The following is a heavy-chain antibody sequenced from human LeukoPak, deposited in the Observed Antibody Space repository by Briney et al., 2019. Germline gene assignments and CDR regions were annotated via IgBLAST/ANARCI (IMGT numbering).Heavy chain of an antibody. V-gene: IGHV4-34*01. D-gene: IGHD5-18*01. CDR3: ARGYSYGSLDAFDI. CDR2: INHSGST. Sequence: SETLSLTCAVYGGSFSGYYWSWIRQPPGKGLEWIGEINHSGSTNYNPSLKSRVTISVDTSKNQFSLKLSSVTAADTAVYYCARGYSYGSLDAFDIWGQGTMVTVSS. CDR1: GGSFSGYY. J-gene: IGHJ3*02.